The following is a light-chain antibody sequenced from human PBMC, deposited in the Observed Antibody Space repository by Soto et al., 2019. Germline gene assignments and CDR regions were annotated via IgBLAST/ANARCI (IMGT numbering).Light chain of an antibody. CDR2: DAS. J-gene: IGKJ1*01. CDR3: QQYSVYWT. Sequence: DIQMTQSPSSLSASVGDRVTIICRASQSVSTRLAWYQQKPVKAPKVLIYDASSWAGGVPSRFTGSGSGTEFTLTINSLHPDDFATYYFQQYSVYWTFGQGTKVDIK. CDR1: QSVSTR. V-gene: IGKV1-5*02.